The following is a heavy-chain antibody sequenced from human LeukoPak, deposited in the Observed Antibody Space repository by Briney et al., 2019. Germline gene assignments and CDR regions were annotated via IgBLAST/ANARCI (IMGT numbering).Heavy chain of an antibody. D-gene: IGHD2-15*01. J-gene: IGHJ5*02. Sequence: GGSLRLSCAASGFTVSGNYMSWVRQAPGKGLEWVSVIYSGAGTYYADSVKGRFTISRHSSQNTVYLQMNSLRAEDTAVYYCARAQYCSGGSCYSGTLGSWGQGTLVTVSS. CDR1: GFTVSGNY. V-gene: IGHV3-53*04. CDR2: IYSGAGT. CDR3: ARAQYCSGGSCYSGTLGS.